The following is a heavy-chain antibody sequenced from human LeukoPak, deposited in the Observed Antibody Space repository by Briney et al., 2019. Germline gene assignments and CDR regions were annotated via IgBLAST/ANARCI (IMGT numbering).Heavy chain of an antibody. CDR1: GFTFRSFA. CDR3: AKKEGDTYFSWYMDV. V-gene: IGHV3-23*01. Sequence: GGSLRLSCATSGFTFRSFAMSWVRQAPGKGLEWVSGIIGSGRTTFYADSVKGRFTISRDNSKNTLYLQMNSLRAEDTAIYYCAKKEGDTYFSWYMDVWGKGTTVTVSS. CDR2: IIGSGRTT. D-gene: IGHD2-21*01. J-gene: IGHJ6*03.